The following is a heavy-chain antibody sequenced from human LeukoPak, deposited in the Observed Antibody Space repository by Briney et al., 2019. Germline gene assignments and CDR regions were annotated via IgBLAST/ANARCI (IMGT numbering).Heavy chain of an antibody. CDR1: GFTFSSCA. CDR3: ARDERNIVATPNSDY. CDR2: ISAGGGRT. Sequence: PGGSLRLSCAASGFTFSSCAMSWVRQAPGKGLEWVSGISAGGGRTFYADSVKGRFTISRDNSKNTLYLQMNSLRAEDTAVYYCARDERNIVATPNSDYWGQGTLVTVSS. D-gene: IGHD5-12*01. V-gene: IGHV3-23*01. J-gene: IGHJ4*02.